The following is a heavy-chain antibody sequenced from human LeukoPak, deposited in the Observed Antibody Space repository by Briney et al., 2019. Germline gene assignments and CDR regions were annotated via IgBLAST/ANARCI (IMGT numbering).Heavy chain of an antibody. CDR1: GGSFSGYY. D-gene: IGHD2-15*01. J-gene: IGHJ5*02. V-gene: IGHV4-34*01. CDR3: ARGGVVVVAATFNWFDP. CDR2: INHSGST. Sequence: SETLSLTCAVYGGSFSGYYWSWIRQPPGKGLEWIGEINHSGSTYYNPSLKSRVTISVDTSKNQFSLKLSSVTAADTAVYYCARGGVVVVAATFNWFDPWGQGTLVTVSS.